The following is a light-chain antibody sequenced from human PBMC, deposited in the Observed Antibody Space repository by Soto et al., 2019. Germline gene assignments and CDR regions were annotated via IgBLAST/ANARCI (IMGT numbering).Light chain of an antibody. Sequence: QSALTQPASVSGSPGQSITISCTGTSSDVGGYDLVSWYQQHPGKAPKLIIYEGSKRPSGISNRFSGSKSGNTASLIISGLQGDDEGDYYWGAYVSSNTLLFGGGTKLTFL. CDR3: GAYVSSNTLL. CDR1: SSDVGGYDL. CDR2: EGS. J-gene: IGLJ3*02. V-gene: IGLV2-23*01.